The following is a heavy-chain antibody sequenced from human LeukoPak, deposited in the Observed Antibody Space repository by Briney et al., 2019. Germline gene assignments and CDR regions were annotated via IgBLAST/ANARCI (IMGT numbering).Heavy chain of an antibody. V-gene: IGHV1-2*02. CDR2: INPNSGGT. CDR3: ARGVNYYDNFFDY. CDR1: GYTFTGYY. Sequence: ASVKVSCKASGYTFTGYYKHWVRQAPGQGLEWMGWINPNSGGTNYAQKFQGRVTMTRDTSISTAYMELSSLRSEDTAVYYCARGVNYYDNFFDYWGQGTLVTVSS. J-gene: IGHJ4*02. D-gene: IGHD3-22*01.